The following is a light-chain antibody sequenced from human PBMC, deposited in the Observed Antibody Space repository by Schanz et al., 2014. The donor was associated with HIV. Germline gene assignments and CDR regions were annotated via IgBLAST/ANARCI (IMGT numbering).Light chain of an antibody. J-gene: IGLJ3*02. CDR2: EVT. Sequence: QSVLTQPASVSGSPGQSITISCTGTSNDVGTYNLVSWYQHHPGKAPKLIIFEVTKRPSGVPDRFSGSKSGNTASLTVSGLQAEDEADYYCSSYAGSNNWVFGGGTKLTVL. V-gene: IGLV2-8*01. CDR1: SNDVGTYNL. CDR3: SSYAGSNNWV.